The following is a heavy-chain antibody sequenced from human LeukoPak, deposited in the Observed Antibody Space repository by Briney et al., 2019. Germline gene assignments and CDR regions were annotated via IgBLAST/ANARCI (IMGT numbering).Heavy chain of an antibody. Sequence: PGGSLRFSCAASGFSFSDYYMNWIRQAPGKGLEWVSYITDSGSAIYYADSVKGRFTISRDNTKNSLYLQMNSLRAEDTAVYFCARDGQRNYFYGMDVWGQGTTVTVSS. CDR2: ITDSGSAI. CDR1: GFSFSDYY. J-gene: IGHJ6*02. V-gene: IGHV3-11*01. D-gene: IGHD5-24*01. CDR3: ARDGQRNYFYGMDV.